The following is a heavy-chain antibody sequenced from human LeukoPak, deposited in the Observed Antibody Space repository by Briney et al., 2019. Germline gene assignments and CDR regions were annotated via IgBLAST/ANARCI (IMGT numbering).Heavy chain of an antibody. CDR1: GGSISSYY. D-gene: IGHD2-2*01. J-gene: IGHJ4*02. CDR2: IYYSGST. CDR3: ARLGVVPAARPAAADY. Sequence: SETLSLTCTVSGGSISSYYWSWIRQPPGKGLEWFGYIYYSGSTNYNPSLKSRVTISVDTSKNQFSLKLSSVTAADTAVYYCARLGVVPAARPAAADYWGQGTLVTVSS. V-gene: IGHV4-59*08.